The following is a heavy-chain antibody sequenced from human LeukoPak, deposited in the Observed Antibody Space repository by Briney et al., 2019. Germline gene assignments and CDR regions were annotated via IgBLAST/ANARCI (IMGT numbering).Heavy chain of an antibody. Sequence: SETLSLTCTVSGDSISRSSYFWAWIRQPPGKGLEWIGSVYSSGSTYYNPSLRSQITISVDTSKSQFSLKLTSVAAADTAMYYCTRDMEYPGAGFDYWGQGIPVTVSS. CDR2: VYSSGST. CDR3: TRDMEYPGAGFDY. J-gene: IGHJ4*02. CDR1: GDSISRSSYF. D-gene: IGHD3-3*01. V-gene: IGHV4-39*07.